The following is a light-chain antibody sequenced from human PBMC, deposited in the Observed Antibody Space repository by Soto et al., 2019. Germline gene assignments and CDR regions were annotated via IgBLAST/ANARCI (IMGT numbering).Light chain of an antibody. Sequence: EIVMKQSPATLSVSPGERATLSCRASQSISSNLAWYQQKPCQAPRLLIYGASTRDTGIPARFSGSGSGTEFTLTISGLQSEDFEVYYFQQYNNWPWTFGQGNKVDIK. CDR2: GAS. J-gene: IGKJ1*01. V-gene: IGKV3-15*01. CDR3: QQYNNWPWT. CDR1: QSISSN.